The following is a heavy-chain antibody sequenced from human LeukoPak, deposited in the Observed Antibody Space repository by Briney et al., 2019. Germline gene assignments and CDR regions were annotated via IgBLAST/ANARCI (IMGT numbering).Heavy chain of an antibody. Sequence: PAGRSLRLSCAASGFTFSSYGMHWVRQAPGKGLEWVAVISYDGSNKYYADSVKGRFTISRDNSKNTLYLQMNSLRAEDTAVYYCAPQGVSYSSSWYGWFDPWGQGTLVTVSS. D-gene: IGHD6-13*01. CDR3: APQGVSYSSSWYGWFDP. J-gene: IGHJ5*02. V-gene: IGHV3-30*03. CDR1: GFTFSSYG. CDR2: ISYDGSNK.